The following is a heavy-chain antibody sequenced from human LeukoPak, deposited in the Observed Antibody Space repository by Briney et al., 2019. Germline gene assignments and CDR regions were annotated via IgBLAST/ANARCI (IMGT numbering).Heavy chain of an antibody. CDR3: AREGQELGELLGYFDY. J-gene: IGHJ4*02. Sequence: PGGSLRLSCAASGFTFSSYSMNWVRQAPGKGLEWVSSISSSSSYIYYADSVKGRFTISRDNAKNSLYLQMNSLRAEDTAVYYCAREGQELGELLGYFDYWGQGTLVTVSS. D-gene: IGHD3-10*01. CDR1: GFTFSSYS. CDR2: ISSSSSYI. V-gene: IGHV3-21*01.